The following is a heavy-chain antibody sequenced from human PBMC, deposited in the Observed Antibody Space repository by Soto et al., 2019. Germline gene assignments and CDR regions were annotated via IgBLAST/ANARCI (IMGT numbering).Heavy chain of an antibody. D-gene: IGHD5-12*01. J-gene: IGHJ4*02. Sequence: PGGSLRLSCVSSGFTFSSYGMHWVRQAPGKGLEWVALISYDGSNEYYADSVKGRFTISRDNSKNTLYVQMNSLTAEDTAVYYCAKDKGYSGYDSSLPSRNYFDYWGQGTLVTVSS. V-gene: IGHV3-30*18. CDR1: GFTFSSYG. CDR3: AKDKGYSGYDSSLPSRNYFDY. CDR2: ISYDGSNE.